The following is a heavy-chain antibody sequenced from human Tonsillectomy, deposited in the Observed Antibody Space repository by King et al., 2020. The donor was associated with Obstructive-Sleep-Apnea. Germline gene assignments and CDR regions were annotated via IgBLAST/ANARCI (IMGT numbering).Heavy chain of an antibody. Sequence: QLVQSGAEVKEPGASVKVSCKVSAYTLTELSMHWVRQAPGKGLEWMGGFGPEDGETTYAQNFQGRATMTEDTSTDTAYMELASLRSEDTAVYYCATGSPYSSSWYPAEYFQHWGQGTLVTVSS. CDR2: FGPEDGET. D-gene: IGHD6-13*01. J-gene: IGHJ1*01. CDR1: AYTLTELS. CDR3: ATGSPYSSSWYPAEYFQH. V-gene: IGHV1-24*01.